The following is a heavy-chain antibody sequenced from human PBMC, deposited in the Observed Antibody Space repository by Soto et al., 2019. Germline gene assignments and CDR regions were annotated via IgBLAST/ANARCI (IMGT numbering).Heavy chain of an antibody. CDR3: TIGGQHRKASYNYAMDG. V-gene: IGHV1-69*01. J-gene: IGHJ6*01. D-gene: IGHD6-13*01. CDR2: SIPIFRTA. Sequence: QVQLVQSGAEVKKPGSSVKVSCKASGGTFSSDSLSWVRQAPGHGLEWMGGSIPIFRTANYAQKFQGRVTITEDEATSTGYMELCSLSSEDTAVYYCTIGGQHRKASYNYAMDGWGPGTKVNVSS. CDR1: GGTFSSDS.